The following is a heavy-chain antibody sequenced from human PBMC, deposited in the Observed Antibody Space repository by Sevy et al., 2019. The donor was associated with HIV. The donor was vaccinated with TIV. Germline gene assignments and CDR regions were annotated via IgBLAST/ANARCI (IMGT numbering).Heavy chain of an antibody. Sequence: SETLSLTCAVSGGSIRSSHWWSWVRQSPGKGLEWIGEIYYSGSRNYNPSLKSRLTISVDTSNNLFSLRLSSVTAADTAVYYYAREEYFYGSGTYGYGMDVWGQGTTVTVSS. D-gene: IGHD3-10*01. CDR3: AREEYFYGSGTYGYGMDV. V-gene: IGHV4-4*02. J-gene: IGHJ6*02. CDR1: GGSIRSSHW. CDR2: IYYSGSR.